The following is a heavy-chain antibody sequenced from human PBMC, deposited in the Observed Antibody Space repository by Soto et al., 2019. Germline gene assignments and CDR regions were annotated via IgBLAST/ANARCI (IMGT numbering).Heavy chain of an antibody. Sequence: EVQLLESGGGLVQPGGSPRLSCAASGFIFSSYDMAWVRQAPGRGLEWVSTISSSADATHYADSVKGRFTISRDNSKNTLYLQMNNLGAEDTATYYCAKSYFFSWYDSWGQGTLVTVSS. CDR2: ISSSADAT. D-gene: IGHD3-10*01. J-gene: IGHJ5*01. CDR3: AKSYFFSWYDS. CDR1: GFIFSSYD. V-gene: IGHV3-23*01.